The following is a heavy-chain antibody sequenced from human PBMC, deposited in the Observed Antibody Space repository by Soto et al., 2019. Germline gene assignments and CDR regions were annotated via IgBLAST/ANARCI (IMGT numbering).Heavy chain of an antibody. Sequence: PGGSLRLSCAASGFTFSSYWMSWVRQAPGKGLEWVANIKQDGSEKYYVDSVKGRFTISRDNAKNSRYLQMNSLRAEDTAVYYCARENIVVVPAANHYGMDVWGQGTTVTVSS. CDR2: IKQDGSEK. V-gene: IGHV3-7*03. J-gene: IGHJ6*02. D-gene: IGHD2-2*01. CDR3: ARENIVVVPAANHYGMDV. CDR1: GFTFSSYW.